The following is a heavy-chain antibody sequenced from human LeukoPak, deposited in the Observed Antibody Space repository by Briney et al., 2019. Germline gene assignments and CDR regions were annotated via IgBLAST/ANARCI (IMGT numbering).Heavy chain of an antibody. V-gene: IGHV1-46*01. CDR2: INCGDGYT. CDR1: GYTFTSSH. CDR3: ARDRGGSYSIDY. Sequence: ASVKVSCKTSGYTFTSSHAHWVRQAPGQGLEWMGIINCGDGYTNYAQKFQGRVSVTADTSTSTLYMELSRLTTEDTGIYYCARDRGGSYSIDYWGQGTLITVSS. D-gene: IGHD1-26*01. J-gene: IGHJ4*02.